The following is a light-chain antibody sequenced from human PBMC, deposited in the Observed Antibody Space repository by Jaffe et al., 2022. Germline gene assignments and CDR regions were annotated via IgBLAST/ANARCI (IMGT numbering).Light chain of an antibody. CDR3: QQANSLPLT. V-gene: IGKV1-12*01. CDR2: AIS. CDR1: QDVSTW. J-gene: IGKJ4*01. Sequence: DIQLTQSPSSVSASVGDTVTITCRASQDVSTWLAWYQQKPGEAPKLLVYAISSLQTGVPSRFSGSGSGTDFTLTISSLQPDDFATYYCQQANSLPLTFGGGTKVQIK.